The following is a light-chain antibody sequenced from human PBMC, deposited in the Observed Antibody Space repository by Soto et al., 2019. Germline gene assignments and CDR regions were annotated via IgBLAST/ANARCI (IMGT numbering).Light chain of an antibody. CDR2: EDN. Sequence: NFMLTQPHSVSESPGKTVTISCTRSSGSIASNYVQWYQQRPGSAPTTVIYEDNQRPSGVPDRFSGPIDSSSNSASLTISGLKTEDEADYYCQSYDSSNKWVFGGGTKLTVL. V-gene: IGLV6-57*03. J-gene: IGLJ3*02. CDR1: SGSIASNY. CDR3: QSYDSSNKWV.